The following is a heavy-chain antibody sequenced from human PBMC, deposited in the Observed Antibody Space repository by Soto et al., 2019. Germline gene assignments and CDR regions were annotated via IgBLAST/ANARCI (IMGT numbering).Heavy chain of an antibody. CDR2: IYATGTT. CDR1: GASISGFY. D-gene: IGHD1-1*01. CDR3: VRDGTKTLRDWFDP. J-gene: IGHJ5*02. V-gene: IGHV4-4*07. Sequence: SETLSLTCTVSGASISGFYWIWIRKSAGKGLEWIGRIYATGTTDYNPSLRSRVMMSVDTSKKQFSLKLRSVTAADTAVYYCVRDGTKTLRDWFDPWGQGISVTVSS.